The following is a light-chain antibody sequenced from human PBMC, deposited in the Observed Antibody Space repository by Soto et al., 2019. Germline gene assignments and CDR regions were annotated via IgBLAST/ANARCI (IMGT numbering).Light chain of an antibody. Sequence: EIVMTQSPAILSVSPGEGATLSCRASESVSSSYLAWYQQKPGQAPKVLIYRASSRATGIPDRFSGSGSGTDFTLTISRLEPEDFAVYYCQQYGSSPLTFGGGTKVDI. J-gene: IGKJ4*01. CDR1: ESVSSSY. CDR2: RAS. V-gene: IGKV3-20*01. CDR3: QQYGSSPLT.